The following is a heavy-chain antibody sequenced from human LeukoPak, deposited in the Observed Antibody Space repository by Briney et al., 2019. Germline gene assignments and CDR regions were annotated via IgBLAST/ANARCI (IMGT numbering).Heavy chain of an antibody. J-gene: IGHJ3*02. D-gene: IGHD3-9*01. CDR1: GGTFSSYA. Sequence: ASVKVSCKASGGTFSSYAISWGRQAPGQGLEWMGRTIPILGIANYAQKFQGRVTITADKSTSTAYMELSSLRSEDTAVYYCARDNEYYDILTGYYTGAFDIWGQGTMVTVSS. CDR3: ARDNEYYDILTGYYTGAFDI. V-gene: IGHV1-69*04. CDR2: TIPILGIA.